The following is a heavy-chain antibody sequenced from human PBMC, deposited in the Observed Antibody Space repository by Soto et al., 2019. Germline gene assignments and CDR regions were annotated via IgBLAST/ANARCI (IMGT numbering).Heavy chain of an antibody. D-gene: IGHD3-9*01. CDR1: GGSISSSSYY. V-gene: IGHV4-39*02. CDR2: IYYSGST. Sequence: NPSETLSLTCTVSGGSISSSSYYWGWIRQPPGKGLEWIGSIYYSGSTYYNPSLKSRVTISVDTSKNQFSLKLSSVTAADTAVYYCAREYRYYDILTGYSPYGMDVWGQGTTVTVSS. CDR3: AREYRYYDILTGYSPYGMDV. J-gene: IGHJ6*02.